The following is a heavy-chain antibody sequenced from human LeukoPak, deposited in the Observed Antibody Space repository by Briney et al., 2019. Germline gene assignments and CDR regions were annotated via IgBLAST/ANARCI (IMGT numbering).Heavy chain of an antibody. CDR2: INPNSGGT. D-gene: IGHD1-1*01. Sequence: ASVKVSCKASGYSFTGYYIHWVRQAPGQGLEWMGRINPNSGGTNYAQKFQGRVTMTRDTSLSTAYMELSRLRSDDTAVYYCARAYNWNDVGYWGQGTLVTVSS. CDR1: GYSFTGYY. J-gene: IGHJ4*02. CDR3: ARAYNWNDVGY. V-gene: IGHV1-2*06.